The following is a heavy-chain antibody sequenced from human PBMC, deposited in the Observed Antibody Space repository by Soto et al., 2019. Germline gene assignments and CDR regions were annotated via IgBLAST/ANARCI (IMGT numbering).Heavy chain of an antibody. J-gene: IGHJ3*02. Sequence: PGGSLRLSCAASGFTFSSYAMSWVRQAPGKGLEWVSAISGSGGSTYYADSVKGRFTISRDNSKNTLYLQMISLRAEDTAVYYCAKRSIIVVVPAEYAFDIWGQGTMVTVSS. V-gene: IGHV3-23*01. CDR1: GFTFSSYA. CDR2: ISGSGGST. CDR3: AKRSIIVVVPAEYAFDI. D-gene: IGHD2-2*01.